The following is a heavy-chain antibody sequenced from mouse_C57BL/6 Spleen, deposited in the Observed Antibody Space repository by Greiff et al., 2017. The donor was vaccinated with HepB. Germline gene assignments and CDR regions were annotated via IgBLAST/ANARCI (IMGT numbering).Heavy chain of an antibody. V-gene: IGHV1-26*01. CDR1: GYTFTDYY. D-gene: IGHD1-1*01. CDR3: ARGKLRDYAMDY. J-gene: IGHJ4*01. CDR2: INPNNGGT. Sequence: EVQLQQSGPELVKPGASVKISCKASGYTFTDYYMNWVKQSHGKSLEWIGDINPNNGGTSYNQKFKGKATLTVDKSSSTAYMELRSLTSEDSAVYYCARGKLRDYAMDYWGQRASVTVSS.